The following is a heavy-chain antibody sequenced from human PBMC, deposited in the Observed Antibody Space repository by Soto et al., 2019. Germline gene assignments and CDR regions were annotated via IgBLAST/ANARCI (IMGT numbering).Heavy chain of an antibody. CDR1: GYTFASYG. CDR3: ARSGSSWNLREFDY. D-gene: IGHD6-13*01. J-gene: IGHJ4*02. CDR2: ISGYNGNT. Sequence: QVQLVQSGAEVKKPGASVKVSCKASGYTFASYGISWVRQAPGHGLEWVGWISGYNGNTNYAQKLRGRVTMTTDTSTSTAYMELRSLRSDDTAVFYCARSGSSWNLREFDYWGQGTLVTVSS. V-gene: IGHV1-18*01.